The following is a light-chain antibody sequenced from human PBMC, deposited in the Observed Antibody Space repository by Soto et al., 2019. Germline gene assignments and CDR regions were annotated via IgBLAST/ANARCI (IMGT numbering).Light chain of an antibody. J-gene: IGKJ3*01. CDR3: QQYDSSSLFT. V-gene: IGKV3-20*01. CDR1: QSVNSNY. CDR2: GAS. Sequence: ESVLTQSPGTLSLSPGERATLSCRASQSVNSNYLAWYQQKPGQAPRLLIYGASSRATGIPDRFSGSGSGTDFTLTISRLEPEDFAVYYCQQYDSSSLFTFGPGTKVDIK.